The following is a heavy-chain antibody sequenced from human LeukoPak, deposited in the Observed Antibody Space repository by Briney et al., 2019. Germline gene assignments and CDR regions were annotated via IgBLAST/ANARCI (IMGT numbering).Heavy chain of an antibody. D-gene: IGHD5-18*01. CDR2: IYHSGST. CDR3: ASADTAMAYFDY. CDR1: GYSISSGYY. J-gene: IGHJ4*02. Sequence: SETLSLTCAVSGYSISSGYYWGWIRQPPGKGREGIGSIYHSGSTYYNPSLKSRVTISVDASKNQFSLKLSSVTAADTAVYYCASADTAMAYFDYWGQGTLVTVSS. V-gene: IGHV4-38-2*01.